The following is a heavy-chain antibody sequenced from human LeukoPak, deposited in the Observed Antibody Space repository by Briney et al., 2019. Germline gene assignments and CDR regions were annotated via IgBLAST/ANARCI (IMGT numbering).Heavy chain of an antibody. CDR3: ARAKYSPGVPAARISFDY. CDR1: GYTFASYY. V-gene: IGHV1-2*02. D-gene: IGHD2-2*01. J-gene: IGHJ4*02. Sequence: ASVKVSCKASGYTFASYYMHWVRQAPGQGLEWMGWINPDSGGTNYAQKFQGRVTMTRDTSISTAYMELSRLRSDDTAVYYCARAKYSPGVPAARISFDYWGQGTLVTVSS. CDR2: INPDSGGT.